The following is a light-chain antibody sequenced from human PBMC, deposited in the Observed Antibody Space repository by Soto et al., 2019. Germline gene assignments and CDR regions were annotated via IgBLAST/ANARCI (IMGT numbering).Light chain of an antibody. CDR3: QQYYSTSLT. V-gene: IGKV4-1*01. Sequence: DIVMTQSPDSLAVSLGERATINCKSSQSVLYSSNNKNYLAWYQQKPGQPTKLLIYWASTRESGVPDRFSASGSGTDFTLTISSLQAEDVAVYYCQQYYSTSLTFGGGTKVEIK. CDR2: WAS. CDR1: QSVLYSSNNKNY. J-gene: IGKJ4*01.